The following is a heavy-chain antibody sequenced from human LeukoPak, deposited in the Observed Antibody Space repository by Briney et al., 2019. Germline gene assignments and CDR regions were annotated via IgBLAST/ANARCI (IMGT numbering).Heavy chain of an antibody. V-gene: IGHV3-23*01. D-gene: IGHD6-13*01. CDR2: ISGSGGST. Sequence: GGSLRLSCAASGFTFRSYAMSWVRQAPGKGLEWVSAISGSGGSTYYADSAKGRFTISRDNSKNTLYLQMNSLRAEDTAVYYCAKALEIAAAGTSDYWGQGTLVTVSS. CDR1: GFTFRSYA. J-gene: IGHJ4*02. CDR3: AKALEIAAAGTSDY.